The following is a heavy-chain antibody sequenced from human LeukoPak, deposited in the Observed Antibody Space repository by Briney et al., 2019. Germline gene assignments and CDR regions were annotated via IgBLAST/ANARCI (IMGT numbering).Heavy chain of an antibody. CDR1: GFTFSSYA. D-gene: IGHD4-17*01. J-gene: IGHJ4*02. V-gene: IGHV3-23*01. CDR2: ISGSGGST. CDR3: ATADEHDYGDKELTDY. Sequence: QPGGSLRLSCAASGFTFSSYAMSWVRQAPGKGLEWVSSISGSGGSTYYADSVKGRFTISRDNSKNTLYLQMNSLRAEDTAVYYCATADEHDYGDKELTDYWGQGTLVTVSS.